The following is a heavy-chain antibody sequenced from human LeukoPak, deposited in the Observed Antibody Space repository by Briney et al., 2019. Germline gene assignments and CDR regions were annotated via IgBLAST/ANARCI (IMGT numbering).Heavy chain of an antibody. CDR2: INPNSGGT. Sequence: ASVKVSCKASGYAFTGYYMHWVRQAPGQGLEWMGWINPNSGGTNYAQKFQGRVTMTRDTSISTAYMELSRLRSDDTAVYYCARASADPALDYDDAFDIRGQGTMVTVSS. D-gene: IGHD3-16*01. CDR3: ARASADPALDYDDAFDI. CDR1: GYAFTGYY. J-gene: IGHJ3*02. V-gene: IGHV1-2*02.